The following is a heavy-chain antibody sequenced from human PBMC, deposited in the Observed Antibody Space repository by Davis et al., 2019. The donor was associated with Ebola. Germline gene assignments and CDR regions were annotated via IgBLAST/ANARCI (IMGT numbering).Heavy chain of an antibody. V-gene: IGHV6-1*01. Sequence: HSQTLSLTCAISGDSVSGSSGAWNWIRQSPSRGLEWLGRTYYSSKWYNESALSVKSRITISADTAKNQLSLHLNSVTPEDTAVYYCARGWLRSAFDQWGQGTLSPSPQ. CDR3: ARGWLRSAFDQ. D-gene: IGHD5-12*01. CDR1: GDSVSGSSGA. CDR2: TYYSSKWYN. J-gene: IGHJ4*02.